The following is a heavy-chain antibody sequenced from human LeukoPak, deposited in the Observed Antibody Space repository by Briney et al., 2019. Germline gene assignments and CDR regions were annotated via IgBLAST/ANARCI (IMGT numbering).Heavy chain of an antibody. CDR2: IYTSGST. D-gene: IGHD6-19*01. Sequence: PSETLFLTCTVSGGSISSSGSSYWSWIRQPAGKGLEWIGRIYTSGSTSYNPSLKRRVTISVDTSKNQFALKLSSVTAADTAVYYCARGYSSGWYQDAFDIWGQGTMVTVSS. V-gene: IGHV4-61*02. CDR3: ARGYSSGWYQDAFDI. J-gene: IGHJ3*02. CDR1: GGSISSSGSSY.